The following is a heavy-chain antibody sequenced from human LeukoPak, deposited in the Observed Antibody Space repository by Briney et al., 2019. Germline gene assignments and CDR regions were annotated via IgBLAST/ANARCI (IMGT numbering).Heavy chain of an antibody. D-gene: IGHD3-16*01. CDR3: TPTLGY. CDR1: GFTVSSNY. J-gene: IGHJ4*02. CDR2: IQRKTDSETT. Sequence: GGSLRLFCAASGFTVSSNYMSWVRQAPGKGREWVGRIQRKTDSETTDYAAPVKGRFTISRDDSNNTKCLQMNSLKTEDTTVYYCTPTLGYWGQGTLVTV. V-gene: IGHV3-15*01.